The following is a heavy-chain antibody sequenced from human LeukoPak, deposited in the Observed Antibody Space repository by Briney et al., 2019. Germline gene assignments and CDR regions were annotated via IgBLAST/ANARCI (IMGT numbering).Heavy chain of an antibody. Sequence: GGSLRLSCAASGFSFSSYAMSWVRQAPGKGLEWVSGISGSDGSTYYADSVKGRFTISRDNAKNSLYLQMNSLRAEDTALYYCAKGVRITMVRGAFDIWGQGTMVTVSS. V-gene: IGHV3-23*01. CDR2: ISGSDGST. CDR3: AKGVRITMVRGAFDI. D-gene: IGHD3-10*01. J-gene: IGHJ3*02. CDR1: GFSFSSYA.